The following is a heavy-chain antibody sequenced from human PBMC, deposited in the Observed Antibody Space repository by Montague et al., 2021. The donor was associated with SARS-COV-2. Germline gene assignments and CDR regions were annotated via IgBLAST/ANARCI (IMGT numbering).Heavy chain of an antibody. CDR3: ARAIGSVYSSGWYYYYYGMDV. CDR2: IYYSGST. J-gene: IGHJ6*02. CDR1: GGSISSYY. V-gene: IGHV4-59*01. Sequence: SETLSLTCTVSGGSISSYYWSWIRQPPGKGLEWIGYIYYSGSTNYNPSLKSRVTISVDTSKNQLSLKLSSVTAADTAVYYCARAIGSVYSSGWYYYYYGMDVWGQGTTVTVSS. D-gene: IGHD6-19*01.